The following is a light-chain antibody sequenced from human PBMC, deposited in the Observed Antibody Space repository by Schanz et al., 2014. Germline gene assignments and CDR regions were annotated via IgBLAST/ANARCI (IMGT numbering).Light chain of an antibody. J-gene: IGLJ3*02. CDR2: DVN. V-gene: IGLV2-14*03. CDR1: SSDVGAYNF. Sequence: QSALTQPASVSGSPGQSITISCTGTSSDVGAYNFVSWYQQHPVKAPKLILYDVNNRPSGVPTRFSGSKSANTASLTISGLQAEDEADYYCSSYTSNNTLVFGGGTKLTVL. CDR3: SSYTSNNTLV.